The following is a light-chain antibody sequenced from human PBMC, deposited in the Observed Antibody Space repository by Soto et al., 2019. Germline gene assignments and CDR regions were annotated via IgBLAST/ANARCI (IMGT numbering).Light chain of an antibody. V-gene: IGKV3-20*01. CDR3: QQYGSSGT. J-gene: IGKJ1*01. CDR1: QSVINNY. CDR2: GAS. Sequence: EIVLTQSPGTLSLSAGERPTLSCRASQSVINNYLAWYQQKPGQAHRLLIYGASNRATGIPDRFSGSGSGTDFTLTISRLEPEDFAVYYCQQYGSSGTFGQGTKVDIK.